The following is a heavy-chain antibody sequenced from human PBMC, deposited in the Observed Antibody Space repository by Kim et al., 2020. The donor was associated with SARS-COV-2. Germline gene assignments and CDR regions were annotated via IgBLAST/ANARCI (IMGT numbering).Heavy chain of an antibody. CDR2: TYYWSKWFN. J-gene: IGHJ6*02. Sequence: SQTLSLTCAISGDSVSSNNAAWNWIRQSPSRGLEWLGRTYYWSKWFNDYALSVKSRITINPDTSKNHFSLQLSSVTPEDTAVYYCANGGSGLRGMNVWGQGTTVTVSS. D-gene: IGHD3-16*01. V-gene: IGHV6-1*01. CDR3: ANGGSGLRGMNV. CDR1: GDSVSSNNAA.